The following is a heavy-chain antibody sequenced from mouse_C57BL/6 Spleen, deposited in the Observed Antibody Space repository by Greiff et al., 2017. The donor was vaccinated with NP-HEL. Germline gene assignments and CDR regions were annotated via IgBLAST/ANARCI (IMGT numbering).Heavy chain of an antibody. D-gene: IGHD2-4*01. Sequence: QLQQSGPELVKPGASVKLSCKASGYTFTSYDINWVKQRPGQGLEWIGWIYPRDGSTKYNEKFKGKATLTVDTSSSTAYMELHSLTSEDSAVYFCARYYDYDGFAYWGQGTLVTVSA. CDR3: ARYYDYDGFAY. J-gene: IGHJ3*01. CDR1: GYTFTSYD. CDR2: IYPRDGST. V-gene: IGHV1-85*01.